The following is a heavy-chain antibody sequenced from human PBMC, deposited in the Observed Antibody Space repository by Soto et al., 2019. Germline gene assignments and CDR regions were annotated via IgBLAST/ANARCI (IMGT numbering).Heavy chain of an antibody. J-gene: IGHJ6*02. CDR1: GGSISSYY. CDR2: IYYSGST. Sequence: SETLSLTCSVSGGSISSYYWIWIRQPPGKGLEWIGYIYYSGSTNYNPSLKSRVTISVDTSKNQFSLKLSSVTAADTAVYYCARLDFWSGYYSDYYYGMDVWGQGTTVTVSS. D-gene: IGHD3-3*01. V-gene: IGHV4-59*01. CDR3: ARLDFWSGYYSDYYYGMDV.